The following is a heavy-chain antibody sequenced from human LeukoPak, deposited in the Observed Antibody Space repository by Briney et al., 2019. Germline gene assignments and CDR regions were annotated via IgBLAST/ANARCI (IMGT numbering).Heavy chain of an antibody. Sequence: CAXXGFTFSSYGMSWARQAPGKGLEWVSTISAGGDSTYYADSVKGRFTISRDNSKKTLYVQIKSVRDDDTAIYYCXXXXXXXXXGXXXXGDSWGXGXLVTVSS. CDR2: ISAGGDST. CDR1: GFTFSSYG. J-gene: IGHJ4*02. CDR3: XXXXXXXXXGXXXXGDS. V-gene: IGHV3-23*01.